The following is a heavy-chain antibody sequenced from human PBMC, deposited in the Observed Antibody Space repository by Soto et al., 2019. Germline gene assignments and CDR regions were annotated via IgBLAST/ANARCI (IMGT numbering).Heavy chain of an antibody. Sequence: GESLKISCKGSGYSFTSYWIGWVRQVPGKGLEWMGIIYPGDSDTRYSPSFQGQVTISADKSISTAYLQWSSLKASDTAMYYCARDCSGSYYYYYGMDVWGQGTTVTVSS. CDR3: ARDCSGSYYYYYGMDV. V-gene: IGHV5-51*01. J-gene: IGHJ6*02. D-gene: IGHD1-26*01. CDR2: IYPGDSDT. CDR1: GYSFTSYW.